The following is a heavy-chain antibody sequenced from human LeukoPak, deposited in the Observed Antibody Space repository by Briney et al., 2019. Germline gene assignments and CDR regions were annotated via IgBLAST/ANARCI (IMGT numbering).Heavy chain of an antibody. CDR1: GFTFDDYG. D-gene: IGHD3-22*01. CDR2: INWNGGST. V-gene: IGHV3-20*04. CDR3: AGVEYYYDSSGYFDY. J-gene: IGHJ4*02. Sequence: EGSLRLSCAASGFTFDDYGMSWVRQAPGKGLEWVSGINWNGGSTGYADSVKGRFTISRDNAKNSLYLQMNSLRAEDTALYYCAGVEYYYDSSGYFDYWGQGTLVTVSS.